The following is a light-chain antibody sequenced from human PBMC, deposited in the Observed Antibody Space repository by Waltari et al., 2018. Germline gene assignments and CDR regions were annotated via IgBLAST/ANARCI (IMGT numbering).Light chain of an antibody. V-gene: IGLV8-61*01. CDR1: SGSVSTNNY. CDR3: VLYMGKGISV. Sequence: QTVVTQEPSFSVSPGGTVTLTCGLSSGSVSTNNYPSWYQQTSGQAPRTLIYTAIARSSWFPVLFSGSILGNKAALTITWAQADDESDYYCVLYMGKGISVFGGGTKVTVL. CDR2: TAI. J-gene: IGLJ3*02.